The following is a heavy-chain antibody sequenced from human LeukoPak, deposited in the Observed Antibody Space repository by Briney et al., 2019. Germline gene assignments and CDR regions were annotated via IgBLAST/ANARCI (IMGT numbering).Heavy chain of an antibody. D-gene: IGHD5-12*01. Sequence: SETLSLTCAVSGGSISSGGYSWSWIRQPPGKGLEWIGYIYHSGSTYYNPSLKSRVTISVDRSKNQFSLKLSSVTAADTALYYCVRAGYSGYIDYWGQGTLVTVSS. CDR2: IYHSGST. V-gene: IGHV4-30-2*01. CDR1: GGSISSGGYS. CDR3: VRAGYSGYIDY. J-gene: IGHJ4*02.